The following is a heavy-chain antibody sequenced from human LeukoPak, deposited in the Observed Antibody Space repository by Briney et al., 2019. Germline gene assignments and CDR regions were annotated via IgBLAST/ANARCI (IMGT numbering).Heavy chain of an antibody. V-gene: IGHV4-59*01. CDR1: GGSMSSYY. CDR2: IYYSGSN. CDR3: ARVPRSYYYYYYMDV. Sequence: PSETLSLTCTVSGGSMSSYYWSWIRQPPGKGLEWIGYIYYSGSNNYNPSLKSRVAISVDTSKNQFSLKLSSVTAADTAVYYCARVPRSYYYYYYMDVWGKGTTVTVSS. J-gene: IGHJ6*03.